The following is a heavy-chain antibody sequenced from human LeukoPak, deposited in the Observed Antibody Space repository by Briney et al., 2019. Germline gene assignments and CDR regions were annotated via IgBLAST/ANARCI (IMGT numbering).Heavy chain of an antibody. CDR2: VSYDGSNK. D-gene: IGHD3-22*01. J-gene: IGHJ3*02. CDR3: ARDRDYYDSSGPYAFDI. Sequence: GRSLRLSCAASGFTFSSYAMHWVRQAPGKGLEWVALVSYDGSNKYNADSVKGRCTISRDNSKNTLYLQMNSLRAEDTAVYYCARDRDYYDSSGPYAFDIWGQGTMVTVSS. CDR1: GFTFSSYA. V-gene: IGHV3-30-3*01.